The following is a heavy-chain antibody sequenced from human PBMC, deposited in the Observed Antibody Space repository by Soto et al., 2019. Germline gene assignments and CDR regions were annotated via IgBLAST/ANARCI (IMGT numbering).Heavy chain of an antibody. J-gene: IGHJ4*02. CDR2: MYYSVST. Sequence: QLQLQESGPGLVKPSETLSLTCTVSGGSISSSSYYWGWIRQPPGKRLEWIGGMYYSVSTYFNPSXKXXVTLSVDTSKNQFSLKLSSVTAADTAVYYCARWYGSEVFDYWGQGTLVTVSS. D-gene: IGHD3-10*01. CDR1: GGSISSSSYY. CDR3: ARWYGSEVFDY. V-gene: IGHV4-39*01.